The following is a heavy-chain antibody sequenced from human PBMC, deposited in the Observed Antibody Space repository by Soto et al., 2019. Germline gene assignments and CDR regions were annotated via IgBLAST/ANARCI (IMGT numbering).Heavy chain of an antibody. CDR2: ISYDGSNK. D-gene: IGHD2-21*02. CDR3: AKDMTHPGDY. J-gene: IGHJ4*02. V-gene: IGHV3-30*18. CDR1: GFTFSSYG. Sequence: QVQLVESGGGVVQPGRSLRLSCAASGFTFSSYGMHWVRQAPGKGLEWVAVISYDGSNKYYADSVKGRFTISRDNSKNTLYLQMNSLRAEDTAVYYCAKDMTHPGDYWGQGTLVTVSS.